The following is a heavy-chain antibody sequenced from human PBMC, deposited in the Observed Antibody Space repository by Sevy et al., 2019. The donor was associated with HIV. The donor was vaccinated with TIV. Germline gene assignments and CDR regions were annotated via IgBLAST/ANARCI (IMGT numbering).Heavy chain of an antibody. V-gene: IGHV3-21*01. J-gene: IGHJ4*02. CDR3: ARAAYYCSTTSCYIDY. CDR1: GFTFSTYT. Sequence: GGSLRLSCAASGFTFSTYTMNWVRQAPGKGLEWVSSISSSSSYIYYADSVKGRFTISRDNAKNSLYLQMNSLRVEGTAVYYCARAAYYCSTTSCYIDYWGQGTLVTVSS. D-gene: IGHD2-2*02. CDR2: ISSSSSYI.